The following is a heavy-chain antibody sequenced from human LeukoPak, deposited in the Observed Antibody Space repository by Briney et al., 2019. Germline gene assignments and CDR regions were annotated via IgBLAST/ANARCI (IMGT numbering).Heavy chain of an antibody. CDR1: GFTFGDYA. Sequence: GRSLRLSCAASGFTFGDYAMGWFRQAPGKGLEWLSFIKSKVYGETIEYAASVKGRFTISRNDSKSIAYLHMNSLETEDTAIYFCSRASFGVVVNMYYFDYWGLGTLVTVSS. J-gene: IGHJ4*02. V-gene: IGHV3-49*03. D-gene: IGHD3-3*01. CDR3: SRASFGVVVNMYYFDY. CDR2: IKSKVYGETI.